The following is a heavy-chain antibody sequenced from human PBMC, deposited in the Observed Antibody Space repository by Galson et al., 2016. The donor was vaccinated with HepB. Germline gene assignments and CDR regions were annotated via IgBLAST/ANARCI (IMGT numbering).Heavy chain of an antibody. V-gene: IGHV4-39*01. Sequence: SETLSLTCSVSGDSISGTSYYWNWIRQPPGKGPEWIGSGHYSGSTYYRPSLKSRVTISVDTSKNQFSLKLSSVTAADTAVYYCARRPSDYSSDSKKYHGPYYFDYWGQGTLVSVSS. CDR1: GDSISGTSYY. D-gene: IGHD3-22*01. CDR3: ARRPSDYSSDSKKYHGPYYFDY. J-gene: IGHJ4*02. CDR2: GHYSGST.